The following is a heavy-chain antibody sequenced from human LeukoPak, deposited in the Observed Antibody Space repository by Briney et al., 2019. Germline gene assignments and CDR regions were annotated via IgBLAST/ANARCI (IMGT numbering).Heavy chain of an antibody. CDR2: INPNNGGT. CDR3: TRRLGGSSEGYDY. CDR1: GHTFTGYY. Sequence: ASAKVSCKASGHTFTGYYIHWVRQAPRQGLEWMGWINPNNGGTKYTQKFLGRVTMTGDTSINTAYMEVTSLRSDDTAVYYCTRRLGGSSEGYDYWGQGTLVTVSS. J-gene: IGHJ4*02. V-gene: IGHV1-2*02. D-gene: IGHD1-26*01.